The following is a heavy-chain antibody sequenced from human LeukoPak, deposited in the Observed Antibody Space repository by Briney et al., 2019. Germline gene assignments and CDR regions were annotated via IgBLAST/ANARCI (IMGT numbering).Heavy chain of an antibody. CDR3: AKDPENIVATIIDY. Sequence: GGSLRLSCEASGFTFSYHTMTWVRQAPGKGLEWVSGISGSGATTYYADSVKGRFTISRDNSKSTLYLQMNGLRAEDTAVYYCAKDPENIVATIIDYWGQGTLVTVSS. D-gene: IGHD5-12*01. CDR1: GFTFSYHT. CDR2: ISGSGATT. J-gene: IGHJ4*02. V-gene: IGHV3-23*01.